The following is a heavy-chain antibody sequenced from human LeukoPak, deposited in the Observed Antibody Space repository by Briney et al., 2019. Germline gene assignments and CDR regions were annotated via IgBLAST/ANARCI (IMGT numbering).Heavy chain of an antibody. D-gene: IGHD1-14*01. CDR2: ITGDGTRT. Sequence: SGGSLRLSCAASGFTFSSCGMTWVRQAPGKGLEWFASITGDGTRTYYTDSVKGRFTISRDNSKNTLYLQMNSLRADETAIYYCASRPRADMGPLDYWGQGTLVTVST. J-gene: IGHJ4*02. V-gene: IGHV3-23*01. CDR3: ASRPRADMGPLDY. CDR1: GFTFSSCG.